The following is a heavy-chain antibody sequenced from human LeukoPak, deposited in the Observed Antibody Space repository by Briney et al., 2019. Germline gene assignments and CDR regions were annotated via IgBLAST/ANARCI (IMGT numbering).Heavy chain of an antibody. J-gene: IGHJ2*01. CDR3: ARHRSYCSGGSCHYWYFDL. CDR1: GGSISSSSYY. CDR2: IYYSGST. Sequence: SETLSLTCTVSGGSISSSSYYWGWMRQPPGKGLEWIGRIYYSGSTYYNPSLKSRVTISVDTSKNQFSLKLSSVTAADMAVYYCARHRSYCSGGSCHYWYFDLWGRGTLVTVSS. D-gene: IGHD2-15*01. V-gene: IGHV4-39*01.